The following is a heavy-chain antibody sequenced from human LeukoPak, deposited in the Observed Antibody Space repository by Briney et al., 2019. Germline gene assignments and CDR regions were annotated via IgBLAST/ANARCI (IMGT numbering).Heavy chain of an antibody. CDR1: GGSISSYY. Sequence: SETLSLTCTVSGGSISSYYWSWIRQPPGKGLEWIGYIYYSGSTNYNPSLKSRVTISVDTSKNQFSLKLSSVTVADTAVYYCARSSEVATIDYWGQGTLVTVSS. CDR3: ARSSEVATIDY. CDR2: IYYSGST. V-gene: IGHV4-59*08. D-gene: IGHD5-12*01. J-gene: IGHJ4*02.